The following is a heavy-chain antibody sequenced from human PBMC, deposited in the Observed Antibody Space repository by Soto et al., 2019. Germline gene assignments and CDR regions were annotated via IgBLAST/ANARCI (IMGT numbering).Heavy chain of an antibody. J-gene: IGHJ1*01. D-gene: IGHD6-6*01. CDR3: VMSIAASIQH. V-gene: IGHV1-18*01. CDR1: GYTFTSYA. Sequence: ASVKVSCKASGYTFTSYAMHWVRQAPGQGLEWMGWISAYNGNTNYAQKLQGRVTMTTDTSTSTAYMELRSLRSDDTAVYYCVMSIAASIQHWGQGTLVTVSS. CDR2: ISAYNGNT.